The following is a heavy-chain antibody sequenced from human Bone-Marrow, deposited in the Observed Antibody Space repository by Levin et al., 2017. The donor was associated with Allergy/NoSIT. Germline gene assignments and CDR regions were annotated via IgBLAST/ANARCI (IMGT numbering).Heavy chain of an antibody. CDR3: ARVPQLGDGMDV. CDR2: IIPIFGTA. Sequence: SVKVSCKASGGTFSSYAISWVRQAPGQGLEWMGGIIPIFGTANYAQKFQGRVTITADESTSTAYMELSSLRSEDTAVYYCARVPQLGDGMDVWGQGTTVTVSS. D-gene: IGHD6-6*01. J-gene: IGHJ6*02. V-gene: IGHV1-69*13. CDR1: GGTFSSYA.